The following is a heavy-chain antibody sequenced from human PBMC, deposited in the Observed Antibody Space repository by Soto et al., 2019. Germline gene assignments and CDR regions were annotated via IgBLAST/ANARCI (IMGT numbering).Heavy chain of an antibody. Sequence: GGSLRLSCAASGFTFSSYSMNWVRQAPGKGLEWVSYISSSSSTIYYADSVKGRFTISRDNAKNSLYLQMNSLRDEDTAVYYCASYYDYVWGRPYGMDVWGQGTTVTVSS. D-gene: IGHD3-16*01. CDR2: ISSSSSTI. V-gene: IGHV3-48*02. J-gene: IGHJ6*02. CDR3: ASYYDYVWGRPYGMDV. CDR1: GFTFSSYS.